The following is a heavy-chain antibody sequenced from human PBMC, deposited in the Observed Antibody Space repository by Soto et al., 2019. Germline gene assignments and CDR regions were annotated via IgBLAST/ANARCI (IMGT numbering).Heavy chain of an antibody. J-gene: IGHJ4*02. CDR1: GGSISSYY. V-gene: IGHV4-59*01. CDR2: IYYSGST. CDR3: AGALVVAATYFDY. Sequence: SETLSLTCTVSGGSISSYYWSWIRQPPGKGLEWIGYIYYSGSTNYNPSLKSRVTISVDTSKNQFSLKLSSVTAADTAVYYCAGALVVAATYFDYWGQGTLVTVSS. D-gene: IGHD2-15*01.